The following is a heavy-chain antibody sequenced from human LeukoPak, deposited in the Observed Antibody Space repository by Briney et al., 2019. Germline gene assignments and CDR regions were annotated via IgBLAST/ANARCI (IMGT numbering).Heavy chain of an antibody. CDR1: GFTFSSYA. J-gene: IGHJ6*04. D-gene: IGHD3-10*01. Sequence: GKSLRLSCAASGFTFSSYAMHWVRQAPGKGLEWVAVISYDGSSKYYADSVKGRFTVSRDNSKNTLYLQMNSLRVEDTAVYYCARARRGAIHKSLDYYYYYGMDVWGKGTTVTVSS. CDR2: ISYDGSSK. V-gene: IGHV3-30*04. CDR3: ARARRGAIHKSLDYYYYYGMDV.